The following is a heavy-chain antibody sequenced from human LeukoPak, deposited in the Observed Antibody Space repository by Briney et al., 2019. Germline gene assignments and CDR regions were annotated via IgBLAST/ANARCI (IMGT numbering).Heavy chain of an antibody. D-gene: IGHD6-25*01. CDR2: IKQDGSEK. Sequence: GGSLRLSCAASGFTFSSYWMSWVRQAPGKGPEWVANIKQDGSEKYYVDSVKGRFTISRDNAKNSLYLQMNSLRAEDTAVYYCARSASYYYMDVWGKGTTVTVSS. CDR1: GFTFSSYW. CDR3: ARSASYYYMDV. V-gene: IGHV3-7*01. J-gene: IGHJ6*03.